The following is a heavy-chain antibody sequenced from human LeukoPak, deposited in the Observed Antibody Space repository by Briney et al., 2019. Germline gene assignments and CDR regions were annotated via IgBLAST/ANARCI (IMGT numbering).Heavy chain of an antibody. CDR2: IYTSGNT. CDR3: ASEAYYYDSSGYYKY. CDR1: GGSINSGSYY. Sequence: SETLSLTCTVSGGSINSGSYYWSWIRQPAGKGLEWIGGIYTSGNTNYNPSLKSRATISVDTPKNQFSLNLNSVTAADSAVYYCASEAYYYDSSGYYKYWGQGTLVTVSS. D-gene: IGHD3-22*01. V-gene: IGHV4-61*02. J-gene: IGHJ4*02.